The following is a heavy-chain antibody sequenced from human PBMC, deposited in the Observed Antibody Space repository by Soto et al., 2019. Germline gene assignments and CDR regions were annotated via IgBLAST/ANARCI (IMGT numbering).Heavy chain of an antibody. CDR1: GGSVSSGSYY. Sequence: QVQPQESGPGLVKPSETLSLTCTVSGGSVSSGSYYWSWIRQPPGKGLEWIGYIYYSGSTNYNPSLKSRVTISVDTSKNQFSLKLSSVTAADTAVYYCVRVGGMGGGDLNDYWGQGTLVTVSS. CDR2: IYYSGST. V-gene: IGHV4-61*01. D-gene: IGHD2-21*02. J-gene: IGHJ4*02. CDR3: VRVGGMGGGDLNDY.